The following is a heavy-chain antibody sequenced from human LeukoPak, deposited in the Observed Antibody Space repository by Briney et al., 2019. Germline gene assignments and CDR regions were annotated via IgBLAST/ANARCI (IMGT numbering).Heavy chain of an antibody. CDR3: ARARGSSQCFDY. D-gene: IGHD6-6*01. CDR1: GGSISSSSYY. CDR2: IYYSGST. J-gene: IGHJ4*02. Sequence: SETLSLTCTVSGGSISSSSYYWGWIRQPPGKGLEWIGSIYYSGSTYYNPSLKSRVTISVDTSKNQFSLKLSSVTAADTAVYYCARARGSSQCFDYWGQGTLVTVSS. V-gene: IGHV4-39*07.